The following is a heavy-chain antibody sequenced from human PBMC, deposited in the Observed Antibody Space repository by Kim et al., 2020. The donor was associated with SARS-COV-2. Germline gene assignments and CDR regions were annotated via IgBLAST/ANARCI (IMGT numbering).Heavy chain of an antibody. CDR2: ISSDGNHK. J-gene: IGHJ3*01. D-gene: IGHD2-15*01. V-gene: IGHV3-30*04. Sequence: GGSLRLSCAASGFTFSGFSKHWVRRTPGKGLEWVAVISSDGNHKYYADSVKGRFTISRDNSKNTVYLQMNSLRVEDTALYYCARMVGHCSHANCYDAFD. CDR3: ARMVGHCSHANCYDAFD. CDR1: GFTFSGFS.